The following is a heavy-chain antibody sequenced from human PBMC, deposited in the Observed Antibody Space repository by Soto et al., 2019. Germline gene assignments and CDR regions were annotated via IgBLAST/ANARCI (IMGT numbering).Heavy chain of an antibody. J-gene: IGHJ4*02. CDR3: TRLSVSGPDF. D-gene: IGHD6-19*01. CDR2: ITSKANSYPT. CDR1: GFTFGGFA. V-gene: IGHV3-73*01. Sequence: GVPMRLAWAASGFTFGGFAIRWVRHASGKWLEWVGRITSKANSYPTAYAASVKGRFTISRDDSKNTAYLQMNSLKTEDTAVYYCTRLSVSGPDFWGQGTLVTVSS.